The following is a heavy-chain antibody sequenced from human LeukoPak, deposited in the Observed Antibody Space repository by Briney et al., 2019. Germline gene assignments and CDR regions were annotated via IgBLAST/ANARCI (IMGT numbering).Heavy chain of an antibody. CDR1: GFTFSNYA. J-gene: IGHJ4*02. CDR3: AKDRRYCSSTSCYGDFDY. CDR2: VSGSGGST. V-gene: IGHV3-23*01. Sequence: TGRSLRLSCAASGFTFSNYAMNWVRQAPGKGLEWVSGVSGSGGSTYYADSVKGRFTISRDNSKNTLYLQMDSLRAEDTAVYYCAKDRRYCSSTSCYGDFDYWGQGTLATVSS. D-gene: IGHD2-2*01.